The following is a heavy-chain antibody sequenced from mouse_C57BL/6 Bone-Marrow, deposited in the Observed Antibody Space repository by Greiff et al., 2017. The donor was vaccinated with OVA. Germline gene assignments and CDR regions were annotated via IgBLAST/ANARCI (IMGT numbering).Heavy chain of an antibody. J-gene: IGHJ4*01. CDR1: GFTFSSYG. V-gene: IGHV5-6*02. CDR2: ISSGGSYT. D-gene: IGHD2-2*01. CDR3: ARAMVTTGHYYAMDY. Sequence: EVMLVESGGDLVKPGGSLKLSCAASGFTFSSYGMSWVRQTPDKRLEWVATISSGGSYTYYPDSVKGRFTISRDNAKNTLYLQMSSLKSEDTDMDDCARAMVTTGHYYAMDYWGQGTSVTVSS.